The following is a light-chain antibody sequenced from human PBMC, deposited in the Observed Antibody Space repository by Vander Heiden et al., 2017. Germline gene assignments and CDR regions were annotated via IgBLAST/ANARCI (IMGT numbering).Light chain of an antibody. CDR3: QQYNNWPPLT. CDR1: QSVSSN. Sequence: EIVMTQSPATLSVPPGERATLSCRASQSVSSNLAWYQQKPGQAPGLLIYGASTRATGIPARFSGSGSGTEFTLSISSLQSEDFAVYYCQQYNNWPPLTFGGGTKVEIK. J-gene: IGKJ4*01. V-gene: IGKV3-15*01. CDR2: GAS.